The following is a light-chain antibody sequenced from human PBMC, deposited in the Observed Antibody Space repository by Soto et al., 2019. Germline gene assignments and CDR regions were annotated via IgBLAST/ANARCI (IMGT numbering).Light chain of an antibody. J-gene: IGKJ1*01. V-gene: IGKV1-5*03. CDR1: QSVSNW. Sequence: DIQMTQSPSTLSASVGDRVTITCRASQSVSNWLAWYQQKPGKAPNLLIYRASNLESGVPSRFSGSGSGTEFTLTISSLQPDDLATYYRQQYNSYSVTFGQGTKVEIK. CDR3: QQYNSYSVT. CDR2: RAS.